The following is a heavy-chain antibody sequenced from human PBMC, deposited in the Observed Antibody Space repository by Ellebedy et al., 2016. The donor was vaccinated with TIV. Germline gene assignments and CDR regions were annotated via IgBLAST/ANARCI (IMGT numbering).Heavy chain of an antibody. CDR2: IS. D-gene: IGHD3-16*01. CDR1: GFTFRNYG. CDR3: AKGISTTWWGGSNC. V-gene: IGHV3-30*02. J-gene: IGHJ4*02. Sequence: PGGSLRLSCVASGFTFRNYGMHWVRQAPGKGLEWVASISHSSDSVKGRFTISRDNSKNTLYLQMDGLRTEDTAMYYCAKGISTTWWGGSNCWGQGIQVTVSS.